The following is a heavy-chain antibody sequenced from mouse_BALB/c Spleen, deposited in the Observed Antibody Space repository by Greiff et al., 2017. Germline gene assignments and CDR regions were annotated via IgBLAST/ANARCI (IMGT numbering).Heavy chain of an antibody. CDR2: ISSGGST. CDR3: ARAITTVVGVFDY. D-gene: IGHD1-1*01. CDR1: GFTFSSYA. Sequence: EVQGVESGGGLVKPGGSLKLSCAASGFTFSSYAMSWVRQTPEKRLEWVASISSGGSTYYPDSVKGRFTISRDNARNILYLQMSSLRSEDTAMYYCARAITTVVGVFDYWGQGTTLTVSS. V-gene: IGHV5-6-5*01. J-gene: IGHJ2*01.